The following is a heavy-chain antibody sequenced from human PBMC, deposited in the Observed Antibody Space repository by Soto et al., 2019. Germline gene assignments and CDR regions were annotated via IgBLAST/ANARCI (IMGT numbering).Heavy chain of an antibody. CDR1: GFTFSSYA. CDR3: AKDRDITMIVAYYGMDV. V-gene: IGHV3-23*01. Sequence: GSLRLSCAASGFTFSSYAMSWVRQAPGKGLEWVSAISGSGGSTYYADSVKGRFTISRDNSKNTLYLQMNSLRAEDTAVYYCAKDRDITMIVAYYGMDVWGQGTTVTVSS. D-gene: IGHD3-22*01. CDR2: ISGSGGST. J-gene: IGHJ6*02.